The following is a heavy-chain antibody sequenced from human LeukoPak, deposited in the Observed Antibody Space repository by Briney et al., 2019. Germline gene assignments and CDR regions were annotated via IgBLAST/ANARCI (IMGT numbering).Heavy chain of an antibody. CDR3: ARDDSWAFDY. D-gene: IGHD2-21*02. V-gene: IGHV3-48*02. J-gene: IGHJ4*02. CDR2: IRTSSGGI. Sequence: GGSLRLSCAASGFTFSRYSMNWVRQAPGRGLEWVAYIRTSSGGIYYADSVKGRFTISTDTAKNSLYLEMNNLRDGDTAVYFCARDDSWAFDYWGQGTPVTVSS. CDR1: GFTFSRYS.